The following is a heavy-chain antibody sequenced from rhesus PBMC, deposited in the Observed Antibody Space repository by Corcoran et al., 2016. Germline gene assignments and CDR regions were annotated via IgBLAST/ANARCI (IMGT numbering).Heavy chain of an antibody. CDR3: ARHSGYSFDF. CDR2: IFGIEGHP. V-gene: IGHV4-80*01. J-gene: IGHJ4*01. Sequence: QVQLLESGPGLVQPSETLSLTCTVSGASIRTNYCSWLCQPPGKGLEWIGEIFGIEGHPKYNPSLTSRVTGSQDASETQFSLRLTSVTAADTAVYYCARHSGYSFDFWGQGFQVTVSS. CDR1: GASIRTNY. D-gene: IGHD2-33*01.